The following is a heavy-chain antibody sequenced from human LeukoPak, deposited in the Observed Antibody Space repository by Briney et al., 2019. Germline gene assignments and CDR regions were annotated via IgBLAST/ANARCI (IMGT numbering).Heavy chain of an antibody. J-gene: IGHJ4*02. Sequence: SETLSLTCAVSGGSFSFYYWHWIRQPPGKRLEWIGEINNRGSTQYNPSLRSRVTISVDTSRNHFSLKLTSVTAADTAVYFCARDSDSGFEWGQGTLVTVSS. CDR1: GGSFSFYY. D-gene: IGHD3-16*01. CDR2: INNRGST. V-gene: IGHV4-34*01. CDR3: ARDSDSGFE.